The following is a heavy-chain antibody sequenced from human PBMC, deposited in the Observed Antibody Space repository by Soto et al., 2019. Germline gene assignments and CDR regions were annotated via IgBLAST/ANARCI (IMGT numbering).Heavy chain of an antibody. CDR1: GFTFSSYA. CDR3: AKDLGEYDFWGGTRWSMDV. J-gene: IGHJ6*02. Sequence: PGGSLRLSCAASGFTFSSYAMSWVRQAPGKGLDWVSAISGSGGSTYYADSVKGRFTISRDNSKNTLYLQMNSLRAEDTAVYYCAKDLGEYDFWGGTRWSMDVWGQGTTVTVSS. CDR2: ISGSGGST. V-gene: IGHV3-23*01. D-gene: IGHD3-3*01.